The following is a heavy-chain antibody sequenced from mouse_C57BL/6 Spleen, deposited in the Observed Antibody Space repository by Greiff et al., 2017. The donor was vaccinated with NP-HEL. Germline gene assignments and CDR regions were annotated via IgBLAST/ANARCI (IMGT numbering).Heavy chain of an antibody. CDR3: ARFYGNYGGY. CDR2: IYPSDSET. D-gene: IGHD2-1*01. Sequence: QVQLQQPGAELVRPGSSVKLSCKASGYTFTSYWMDWVKQRPGQGLEWIGNIYPSDSETPYNQKFKDKATLTVDKSSSTAYMQLSSLTSEDSAVYYCARFYGNYGGYWGQGTSVTVSS. J-gene: IGHJ4*01. CDR1: GYTFTSYW. V-gene: IGHV1-61*01.